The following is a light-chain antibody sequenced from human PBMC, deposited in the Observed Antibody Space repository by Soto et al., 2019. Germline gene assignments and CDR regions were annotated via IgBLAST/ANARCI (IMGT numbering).Light chain of an antibody. CDR1: SSDIGGYNY. CDR3: SSYTSRSTLYV. Sequence: QSALTQPASVSGSPGQSITVSCTGTSSDIGGYNYVSWYQQHPGKAPKLMVYEVTNRPSGVSDRFSGSKSGNTASLTISGLQADAERYSYCSSYTSRSTLYVFGTGTKLTVL. CDR2: EVT. V-gene: IGLV2-14*01. J-gene: IGLJ1*01.